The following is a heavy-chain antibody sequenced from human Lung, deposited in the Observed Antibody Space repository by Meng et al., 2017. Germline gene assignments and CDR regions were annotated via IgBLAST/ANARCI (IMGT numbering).Heavy chain of an antibody. Sequence: GLVEHSTPRSLTLTALGGSITEMNITFSCIRQPPAKGLEWSGHIYNSGSTYYNPSLKSRITISVDTSKNQFSLKLSSVTAADTAVYYCARGQKGYFDLWGRGTLVTVSS. CDR3: ARGQKGYFDL. V-gene: IGHV4-30-4*01. CDR1: GGSITEMNIT. CDR2: IYNSGST. J-gene: IGHJ2*01.